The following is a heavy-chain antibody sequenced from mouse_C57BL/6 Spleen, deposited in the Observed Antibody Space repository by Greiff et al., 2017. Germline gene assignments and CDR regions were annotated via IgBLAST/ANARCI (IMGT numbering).Heavy chain of an antibody. CDR1: GFTFSSYA. Sequence: EVKLVESGGGLVKPGGSLKLSCAASGFTFSSYAMSWVRQTPDKRLEWVATISDGGSYTYYPDNVKGRFTISRDNAKNNLYLQMSHLKSEDTAMYYCARDQGELDVGYWGQGTTLTVSS. CDR3: ARDQGELDVGY. D-gene: IGHD4-1*01. V-gene: IGHV5-4*01. CDR2: ISDGGSYT. J-gene: IGHJ2*01.